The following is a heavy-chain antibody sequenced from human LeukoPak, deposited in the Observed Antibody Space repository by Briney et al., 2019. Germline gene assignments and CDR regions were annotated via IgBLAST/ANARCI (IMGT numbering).Heavy chain of an antibody. CDR3: AKDLPLGYWPRTPLVLNYFGP. V-gene: IGHV3-23*01. J-gene: IGHJ5*02. CDR2: VSASGGST. Sequence: GGSLRLSCAASGFTFSSYAMSWVRQAPGKGLEWVSLVSASGGSTYYADSVKGRFTVSRDNSKNTVYLEMDSLRAEDTAVYYCAKDLPLGYWPRTPLVLNYFGPWGQGTLVTVSS. D-gene: IGHD2-15*01. CDR1: GFTFSSYA.